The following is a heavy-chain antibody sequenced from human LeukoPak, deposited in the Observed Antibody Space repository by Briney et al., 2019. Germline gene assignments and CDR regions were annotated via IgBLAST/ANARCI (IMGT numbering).Heavy chain of an antibody. CDR3: AREGNNFDY. V-gene: IGHV3-23*01. Sequence: GGSLRLSCAASEFTFSTSAFTFRTSVMNWVRQAPGKGLEWVSGITGGGGSTSYADSVKGRFTISRDNFKNTLYLEMNSLRAEDTAVYYCAREGNNFDYWGQGTLVTVSS. D-gene: IGHD1/OR15-1a*01. J-gene: IGHJ4*02. CDR2: ITGGGGST. CDR1: EFTFSTSAFTFRTSV.